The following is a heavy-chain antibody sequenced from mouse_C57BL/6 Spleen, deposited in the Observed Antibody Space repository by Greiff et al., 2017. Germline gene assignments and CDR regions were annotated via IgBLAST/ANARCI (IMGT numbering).Heavy chain of an antibody. Sequence: EVKLMESGGDLVMPGGSLKLSCAASGFTFSSYGMSWVRQTPDKRLEWVATISSGGSYTYSPDSVKGRFTISRDNATNTLYLQMGSLKSEDTAMCYCARDNSSSYGCSNWGQRALDNVS. CDR3: ARDNSSSYGCSN. D-gene: IGHD1-1*01. J-gene: IGHJ3*01. V-gene: IGHV5-6*01. CDR1: GFTFSSYG. CDR2: ISSGGSYT.